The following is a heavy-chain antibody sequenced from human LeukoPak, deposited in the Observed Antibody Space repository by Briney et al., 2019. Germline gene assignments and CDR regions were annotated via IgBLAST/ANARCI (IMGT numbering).Heavy chain of an antibody. CDR2: ISNSGGAT. CDR3: AKHRWYSSGDY. Sequence: GGSLRLSCAASGFTFSVYYMGWIRQAPGKGLEWVSYISNSGGATYYADSVKGRFTISRDNSKNTLYLQMNSLRAEDTAVYYCAKHRWYSSGDYWGQGTLVTVSS. J-gene: IGHJ4*02. CDR1: GFTFSVYY. V-gene: IGHV3-23*01. D-gene: IGHD6-25*01.